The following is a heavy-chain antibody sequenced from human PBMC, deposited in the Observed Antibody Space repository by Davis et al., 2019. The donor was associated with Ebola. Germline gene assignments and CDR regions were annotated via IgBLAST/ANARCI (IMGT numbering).Heavy chain of an antibody. CDR2: IYPGDSDT. Sequence: GESLKISCQGSGYSFTSYWIAWVRQMPGKGLEWMGIIYPGDSDTNYSPSFQGHVTISADKSISTAYLQWSSLKASDTAMYYCARHVSAYGDYKRFDPWGQGTLVTVSS. D-gene: IGHD4-17*01. V-gene: IGHV5-51*01. CDR1: GYSFTSYW. J-gene: IGHJ5*02. CDR3: ARHVSAYGDYKRFDP.